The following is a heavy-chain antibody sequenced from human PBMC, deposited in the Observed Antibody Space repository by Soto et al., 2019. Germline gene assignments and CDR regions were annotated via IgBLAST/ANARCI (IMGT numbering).Heavy chain of an antibody. D-gene: IGHD6-6*01. CDR1: GGSISSGDYY. Sequence: QVQLQESGPGLVKPSQTLSLTCTVSGGSISSGDYYWSWIRQPPGKGLEWIGYIYYSGSTYYNPSLRSRVTISVETSKNLFSLKLSSVTAADTAVYYCARERPDGARLDPWGQGTLVTASS. CDR2: IYYSGST. CDR3: ARERPDGARLDP. V-gene: IGHV4-30-4*01. J-gene: IGHJ5*02.